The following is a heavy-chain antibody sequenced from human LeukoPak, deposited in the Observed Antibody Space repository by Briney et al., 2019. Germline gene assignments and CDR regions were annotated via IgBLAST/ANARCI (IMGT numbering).Heavy chain of an antibody. J-gene: IGHJ4*02. CDR1: GFTFSSYA. Sequence: GGSLRLSCAASGFTFSSYAMSWVRQAPGRGLEWDSAISSSGGSTYYGDSVKGRFTISRDNSKNTLYLQMNSLRAEDTAVYYCAKRYYYDNSGLWDSWGQGTLVTVSS. CDR3: AKRYYYDNSGLWDS. V-gene: IGHV3-23*01. D-gene: IGHD3-22*01. CDR2: ISSSGGST.